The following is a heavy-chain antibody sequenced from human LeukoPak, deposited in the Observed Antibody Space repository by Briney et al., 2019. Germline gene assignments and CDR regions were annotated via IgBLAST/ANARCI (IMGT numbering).Heavy chain of an antibody. D-gene: IGHD4-17*01. Sequence: PWETLSLTCTVSGGSISSYYWSWIRQPPGKGLEWIGYIYYSGSTNYNPSLKSRVTISVDTSKNQFSLKLSSVTAADTAVYYCASRTYGDYIDYWGQGTLVTVSS. CDR2: IYYSGST. CDR1: GGSISSYY. V-gene: IGHV4-59*08. CDR3: ASRTYGDYIDY. J-gene: IGHJ4*02.